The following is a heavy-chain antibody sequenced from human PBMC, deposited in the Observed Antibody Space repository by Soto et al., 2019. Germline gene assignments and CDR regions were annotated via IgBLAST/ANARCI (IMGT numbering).Heavy chain of an antibody. CDR3: VRVEMYAGEFTPNFDR. V-gene: IGHV4-39*01. Sequence: PSQTLSLTCTVSGDSLTSSYHYLRSLRLLPWKGLEWIRSLYYTGNTYYSPSLKSRVRISVDMATNEISLRLRAESVEDKALYYCVRVEMYAGEFTPNFDRWGQGALVAAS. J-gene: IGHJ4*02. D-gene: IGHD2-8*01. CDR1: GDSLTSSYHY. CDR2: LYYTGNT.